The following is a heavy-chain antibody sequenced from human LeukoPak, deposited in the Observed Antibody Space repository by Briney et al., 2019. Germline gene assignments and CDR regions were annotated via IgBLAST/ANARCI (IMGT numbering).Heavy chain of an antibody. J-gene: IGHJ6*03. D-gene: IGHD3-10*01. V-gene: IGHV1-18*01. Sequence: LVASVKVSCKASGYTFTSYGISWVRQAPGQGLEWMGWISAYNGNTNYAQKLQGRVTMTTDTSTSTAYMELRSLRSDDTAVYYCARGYGSGSYSRYYYMDVWGKGTTVTISS. CDR1: GYTFTSYG. CDR3: ARGYGSGSYSRYYYMDV. CDR2: ISAYNGNT.